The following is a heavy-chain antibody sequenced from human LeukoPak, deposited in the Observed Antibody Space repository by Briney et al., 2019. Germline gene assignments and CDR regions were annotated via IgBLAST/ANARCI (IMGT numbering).Heavy chain of an antibody. CDR1: GYTFTGYY. D-gene: IGHD3-22*01. V-gene: IGHV1-69*06. Sequence: GASVKVSCKASGYTFTGYYMHWVRQAPGQGLEWMGGIIPIFGTANYAQKFQGRVTITADKSTSTAYMELSSLRSEDTAVYYCAREGYYDSSGYFLIWGQGTLVTVSS. J-gene: IGHJ4*02. CDR2: IIPIFGTA. CDR3: AREGYYDSSGYFLI.